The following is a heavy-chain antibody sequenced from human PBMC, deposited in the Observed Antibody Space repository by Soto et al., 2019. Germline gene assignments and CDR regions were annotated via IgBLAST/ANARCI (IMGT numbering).Heavy chain of an antibody. CDR1: GGSISSYY. J-gene: IGHJ4*02. CDR3: ARQAVYYDRSGYLDY. V-gene: IGHV4-59*01. D-gene: IGHD3-22*01. CDR2: IYYRGNT. Sequence: SETLSLTCTVSGGSISSYYWTWIRQPPGKGLEWIGYIYYRGNTNYNPSLKSRVTISVDTSTNQFSLKLSSVSAADTAVYYCARQAVYYDRSGYLDYWGQGTLVTVSS.